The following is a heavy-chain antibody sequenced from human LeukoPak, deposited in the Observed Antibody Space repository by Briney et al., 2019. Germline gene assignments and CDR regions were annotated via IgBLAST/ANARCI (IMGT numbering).Heavy chain of an antibody. Sequence: ASVKVSCKASGYTFSSYDINWVRQATGQGLEWMGWMNTNSGNTGFAQKFKGRLTLTRDTSIGTAYMELSSLKPEDTAIYYRARVHDQEPNGWFGPWGQGTQVTVSS. J-gene: IGHJ5*02. CDR1: GYTFSSYD. D-gene: IGHD1-26*01. V-gene: IGHV1-8*02. CDR2: MNTNSGNT. CDR3: ARVHDQEPNGWFGP.